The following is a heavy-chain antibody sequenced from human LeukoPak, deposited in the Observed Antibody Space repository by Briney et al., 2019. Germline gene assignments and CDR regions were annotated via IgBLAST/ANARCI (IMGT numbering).Heavy chain of an antibody. D-gene: IGHD6-19*01. J-gene: IGHJ4*02. CDR2: INPKTGGT. CDR3: ARDSSGWYRGSSNFDS. V-gene: IGHV1-2*02. CDR1: KYIFTDYN. Sequence: ASVKVSCKASKYIFTDYNMHWMRQAPGQGLEWMGWINPKTGGTNYAQKFQGRVTVTRDTSISTAYLELGRLTFDDTAIYYCARDSSGWYRGSSNFDSWGQGTLVTVSS.